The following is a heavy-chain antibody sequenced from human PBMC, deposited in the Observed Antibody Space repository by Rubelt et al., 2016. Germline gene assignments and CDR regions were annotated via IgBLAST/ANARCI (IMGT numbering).Heavy chain of an antibody. CDR1: DGSVSGFH. CDR3: ASQSAYSSGWAFDY. CDR2: IFSSGST. J-gene: IGHJ4*02. Sequence: QVQLQESGPGLVKPSETLSLTCTASDGSVSGFHWNWIRKPPGKGLEWIAYIFSSGSTDYNPSLKRRVTISIDTSKNQFSLKLSFVTAADTAVYYCASQSAYSSGWAFDYWGQGTLVTVSS. D-gene: IGHD6-19*01. V-gene: IGHV4-59*08.